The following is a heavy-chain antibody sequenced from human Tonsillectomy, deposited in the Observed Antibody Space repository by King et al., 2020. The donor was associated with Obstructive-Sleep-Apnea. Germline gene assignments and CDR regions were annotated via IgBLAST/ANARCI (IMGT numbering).Heavy chain of an antibody. CDR1: GFTFSGYG. D-gene: IGHD3-10*01. CDR2: IRYDGSNK. CDR3: AKDNPRGFGEFRTPFQL. V-gene: IGHV3-30*02. Sequence: VQLVESGGGVVQPGRSLRLSCAASGFTFSGYGMHWVRQTPGKGLEWLAFIRYDGSNKYYADSVKGRFTISRDNSKNTLFLHMNSLRAEDTAVYNWAKDNPRGFGEFRTPFQLWGQGTLVTVSS. J-gene: IGHJ1*01.